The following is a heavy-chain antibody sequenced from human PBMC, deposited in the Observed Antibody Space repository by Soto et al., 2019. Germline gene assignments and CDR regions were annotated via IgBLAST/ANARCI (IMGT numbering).Heavy chain of an antibody. CDR1: GYTFTSYG. CDR3: ARCRDGYKDYYYGMDV. J-gene: IGHJ6*02. D-gene: IGHD5-12*01. V-gene: IGHV1-18*01. Sequence: QVQLVQSGAEVKKPGASVKVSCKASGYTFTSYGISWVRQAPGQGLEWMGWISAYNGNTNYAQKLQGRVTMTTDTSTSTADMELRSMRSEDTAVYYCARCRDGYKDYYYGMDVWGQGTPVTVSS. CDR2: ISAYNGNT.